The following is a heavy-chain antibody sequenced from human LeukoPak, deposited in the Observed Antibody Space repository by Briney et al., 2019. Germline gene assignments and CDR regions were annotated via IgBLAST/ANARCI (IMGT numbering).Heavy chain of an antibody. CDR2: SDPEDGTT. D-gene: IGHD6-19*01. CDR1: GSTLTDLS. Sequence: ASVKVSCKVFGSTLTDLSIHWVRQAPGKGREDLGGSDPEDGTTFHAQNFQGRLTITEDTATDTAYMELSSLRYEDTAVYYCVTDRTRLFWYFDVWGRGSLVLVSS. V-gene: IGHV1-24*01. J-gene: IGHJ2*01. CDR3: VTDRTRLFWYFDV.